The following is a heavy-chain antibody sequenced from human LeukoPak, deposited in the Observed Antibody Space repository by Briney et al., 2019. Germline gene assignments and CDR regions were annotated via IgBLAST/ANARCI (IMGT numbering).Heavy chain of an antibody. Sequence: GGSLRLSCAASGFTFSNYAMSWVRQAPGKGLECVSVISGRGGSTNYADSVKGRFTISRDNSKNTLYLQMNSLRAEDTAVYYCAKDPNGDYIGTFDIWGQGTMVTVSS. V-gene: IGHV3-23*01. CDR2: ISGRGGST. CDR3: AKDPNGDYIGTFDI. J-gene: IGHJ3*02. D-gene: IGHD4-17*01. CDR1: GFTFSNYA.